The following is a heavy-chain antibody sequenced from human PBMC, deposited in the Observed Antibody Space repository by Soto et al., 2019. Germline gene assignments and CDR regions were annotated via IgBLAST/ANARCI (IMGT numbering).Heavy chain of an antibody. CDR3: ARGGNRYSSTSSGVGGFDY. D-gene: IGHD6-6*01. V-gene: IGHV4-59*01. Sequence: DTLALTCPVAGGGISRSYGSWLLPPPWKGLEWIGYIFHSGSTNYNPSLKSRVTISVDTSKNQFSLNLSSLTTADTAVYFCARGGNRYSSTSSGVGGFDYWGQGTLVTVSA. J-gene: IGHJ4*02. CDR1: GGGISRSY. CDR2: IFHSGST.